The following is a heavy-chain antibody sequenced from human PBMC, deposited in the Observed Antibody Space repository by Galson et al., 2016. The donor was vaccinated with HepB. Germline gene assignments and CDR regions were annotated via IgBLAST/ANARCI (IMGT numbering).Heavy chain of an antibody. CDR1: GYTFTDYG. J-gene: IGHJ4*02. CDR2: ISGHNGDT. Sequence: SVKVSCKASGYTFTDYGVSWVRQAPGQGPKWMGWISGHNGDTRSAQNFQGRVTMTTDTSTSTAYMELRSLRSDDTAIYYCARAPPSQDCTLSTCNYDSWGQGTLVTVSS. D-gene: IGHD2-21*01. V-gene: IGHV1-18*04. CDR3: ARAPPSQDCTLSTCNYDS.